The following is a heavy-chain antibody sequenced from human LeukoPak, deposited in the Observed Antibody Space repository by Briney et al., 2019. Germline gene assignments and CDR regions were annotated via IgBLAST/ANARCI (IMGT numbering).Heavy chain of an antibody. CDR1: GYSHTTYL. D-gene: IGHD3-22*01. J-gene: IGHJ6*03. Sequence: GEYLMLYCKGSGYSHTTYLLGWVRQKPGEGMEWMGITYPGDSNTRYSTSFQGQVTISASKSISTAYLQWSSLKASDTAMYYCARHYYDSSGSPYYMDVWGKGTTVTVSS. CDR2: TYPGDSNT. V-gene: IGHV5-51*01. CDR3: ARHYYDSSGSPYYMDV.